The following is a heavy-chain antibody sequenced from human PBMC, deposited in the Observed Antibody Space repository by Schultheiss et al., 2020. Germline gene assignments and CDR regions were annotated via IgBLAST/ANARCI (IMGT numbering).Heavy chain of an antibody. CDR1: GYSFISYW. D-gene: IGHD2-2*01. V-gene: IGHV1-3*01. Sequence: GESLKISCKGSGYSFISYWIGWVRQMPGKGLEWMGWINAGNGNTQYSQKFQGFVTITRDTSASTGYMELSSLRSEDTAVYYCATGYCSSTSCLRIDYWGQGTLVTVSS. CDR3: ATGYCSSTSCLRIDY. CDR2: INAGNGNT. J-gene: IGHJ4*02.